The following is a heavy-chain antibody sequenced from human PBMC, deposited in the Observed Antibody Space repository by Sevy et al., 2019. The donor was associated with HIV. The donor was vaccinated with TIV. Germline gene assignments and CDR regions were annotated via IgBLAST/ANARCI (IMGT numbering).Heavy chain of an antibody. V-gene: IGHV3-23*01. Sequence: GESLKISCAASGFTFSSYAMSWVRQAPGKGLEWVSAISGSGGSTYYADSVKGRFTISRDNSKNTLYLQMNSLRAEDTAVYYCAKATDTAMANYYYGMDVWGQGTTVTVSS. D-gene: IGHD5-18*01. J-gene: IGHJ6*02. CDR1: GFTFSSYA. CDR3: AKATDTAMANYYYGMDV. CDR2: ISGSGGST.